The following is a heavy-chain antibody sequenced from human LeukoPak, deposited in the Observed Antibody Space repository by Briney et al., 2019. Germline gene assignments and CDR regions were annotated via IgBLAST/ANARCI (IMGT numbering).Heavy chain of an antibody. CDR1: GFTFSSYG. J-gene: IGHJ4*02. Sequence: GGSLRLSCAASGFTFSSYGMHWVRQAPGKGLEWVAVIWYDGSNKYYADSVKGRFTISRDNSKNTLYLQMNSLSAEDTAVYYCARSMVRGVSREDYWGQGTLVTVSS. CDR3: ARSMVRGVSREDY. V-gene: IGHV3-33*01. D-gene: IGHD3-10*01. CDR2: IWYDGSNK.